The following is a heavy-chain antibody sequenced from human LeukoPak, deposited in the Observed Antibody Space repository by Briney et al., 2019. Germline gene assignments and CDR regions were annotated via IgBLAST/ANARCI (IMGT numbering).Heavy chain of an antibody. J-gene: IGHJ3*02. CDR3: ARGKVGATRRSAFDI. V-gene: IGHV4-38-2*02. CDR2: IYHSGST. Sequence: SETLSLTCTVSGYSISSGYYWGWIRQPPGKGLEWIGSIYHSGSTYYNPSLKSRVTISVDTSKNQFSLRLSSVTAADTAVYYCARGKVGATRRSAFDIWGQGTMVTVSS. D-gene: IGHD1-26*01. CDR1: GYSISSGYY.